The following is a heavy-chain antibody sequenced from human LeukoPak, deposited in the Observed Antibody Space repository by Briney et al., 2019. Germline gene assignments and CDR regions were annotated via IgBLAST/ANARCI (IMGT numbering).Heavy chain of an antibody. D-gene: IGHD6-6*01. CDR2: VSDRGGT. Sequence: SETLSLTCSVSGSSISDSYWSWIRQPPGKQMEWIGFVSDRGGTTYNPSLRSRVNISLDTSQNQFSLKVTSVTAADTAVYYCATNALLVPSTFDSWGRGTLVIVSS. CDR1: GSSISDSY. CDR3: ATNALLVPSTFDS. V-gene: IGHV4-59*12. J-gene: IGHJ4*02.